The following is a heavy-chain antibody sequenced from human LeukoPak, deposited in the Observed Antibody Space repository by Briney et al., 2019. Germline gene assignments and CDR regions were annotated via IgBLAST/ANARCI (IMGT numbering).Heavy chain of an antibody. Sequence: GGSLRLSCAASGFTFSSYTMNWVRQAPGKGLEWVAVISSDGSYKYYADSVKGRFTISRDNSKNTLYLQMNSLIPEDTAVYYCAKRGSPIFDIWGQGTMVTVSS. D-gene: IGHD1-26*01. CDR1: GFTFSSYT. CDR2: ISSDGSYK. J-gene: IGHJ3*02. V-gene: IGHV3-30*04. CDR3: AKRGSPIFDI.